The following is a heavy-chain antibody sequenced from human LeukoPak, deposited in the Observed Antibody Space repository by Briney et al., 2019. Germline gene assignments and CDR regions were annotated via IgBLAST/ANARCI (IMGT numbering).Heavy chain of an antibody. CDR2: INPNSGGT. CDR3: AREGGSSTSPQGGWFDP. Sequence: ASVKVSCKASGYTFTGYYMHWVRQAPGQGPEWMGWINPNSGGTNYAQKFQGRVTMTRDTSISTAYMELSRLRSDDTAVYYCAREGGSSTSPQGGWFDPWGQGTLVTVSS. V-gene: IGHV1-2*02. J-gene: IGHJ5*02. CDR1: GYTFTGYY. D-gene: IGHD2-2*01.